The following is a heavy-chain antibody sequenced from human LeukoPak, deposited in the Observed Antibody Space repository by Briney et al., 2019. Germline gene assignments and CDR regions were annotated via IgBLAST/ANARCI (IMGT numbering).Heavy chain of an antibody. CDR3: AKGDSSGLQYYFDY. CDR1: GFTFSSYA. CDR2: ISGSGGST. V-gene: IGHV3-23*01. Sequence: GGSLRLSCAASGFTFSSYAMSWVRQAPGKGLEWVSAISGSGGSTYYADSVKGRFTISRDNSKNTLYLQMNSLRAEDTALYYCAKGDSSGLQYYFDYWGQGTLVTVSS. J-gene: IGHJ4*02. D-gene: IGHD3-22*01.